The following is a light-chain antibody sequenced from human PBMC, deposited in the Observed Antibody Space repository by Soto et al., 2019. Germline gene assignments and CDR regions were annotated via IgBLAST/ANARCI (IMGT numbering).Light chain of an antibody. CDR3: QQSYSTPRRT. V-gene: IGKV1-39*01. CDR2: AAS. J-gene: IGKJ1*01. Sequence: DIQMTQSPSSLSASVGDRVTITCRASQSISSYLNWYQQKPGKAPKLLIYAASSLQSGVPSRFSGSGSGTEFTLTISSLQPEDFATYYCQQSYSTPRRTFGQGTKVEIK. CDR1: QSISSY.